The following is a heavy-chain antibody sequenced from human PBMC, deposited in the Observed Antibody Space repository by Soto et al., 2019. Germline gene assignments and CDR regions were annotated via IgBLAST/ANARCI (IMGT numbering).Heavy chain of an antibody. J-gene: IGHJ6*03. CDR2: INHLGSI. D-gene: IGHD2-21*01. CDR3: ARGGISHWAYFYYMDV. Sequence: SETLSLTCVVSGGSLSEYFWSWIRQPPGMALEWIGEINHLGSINYNPSLKSRVTMSLDTSNNQFSLTLNSVTAADTATYYCARGGISHWAYFYYMDVWDRGTTVTVSS. CDR1: GGSLSEYF. V-gene: IGHV4-34*01.